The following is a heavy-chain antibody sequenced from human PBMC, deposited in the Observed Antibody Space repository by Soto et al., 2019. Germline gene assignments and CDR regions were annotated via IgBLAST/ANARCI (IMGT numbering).Heavy chain of an antibody. CDR3: ACSPVSHKRLWYFDL. Sequence: QVQLQESGPGLVKPSRTLSLTCAVSGGSISSSNWWSWVRQPPGKGLEWIGEIYHSGSTNYNPSLKSRVTISVDKSKNQFSLKLSSVTAADTAVYYCACSPVSHKRLWYFDLWGRGTLVTVSS. V-gene: IGHV4-4*02. CDR1: GGSISSSNW. D-gene: IGHD3-10*02. J-gene: IGHJ2*01. CDR2: IYHSGST.